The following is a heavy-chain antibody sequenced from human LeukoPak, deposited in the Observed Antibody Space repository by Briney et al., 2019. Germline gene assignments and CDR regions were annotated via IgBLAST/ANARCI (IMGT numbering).Heavy chain of an antibody. CDR3: ARDGMYCSSTSCYWGDKYYYYGMDV. J-gene: IGHJ6*04. D-gene: IGHD2-2*01. CDR2: ISSSSSYI. CDR1: GFTFSSYS. V-gene: IGHV3-21*01. Sequence: PGGSLRLSCAASGFTFSSYSKNWVRQAPGKGLEWVSSISSSSSYIYYADSVKGRFTISRDNAKNSLYLQMNSLRAEDTAVYYCARDGMYCSSTSCYWGDKYYYYGMDVWGKGTTVTVSS.